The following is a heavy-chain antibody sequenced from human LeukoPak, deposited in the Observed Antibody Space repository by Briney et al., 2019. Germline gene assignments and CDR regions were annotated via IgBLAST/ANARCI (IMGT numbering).Heavy chain of an antibody. J-gene: IGHJ4*02. D-gene: IGHD2-2*01. CDR2: INHSGST. V-gene: IGHV4-34*01. Sequence: SETLSLTCAVYGGSFSGYYWSWIRQPPGKGLEWIGEINHSGSTNYNPSLKSRVTISVDTSKNQFSLKLSSVTAADTAVYYCARLGYCSSTSCYGYYFDYRGQGTLVTVSS. CDR1: GGSFSGYY. CDR3: ARLGYCSSTSCYGYYFDY.